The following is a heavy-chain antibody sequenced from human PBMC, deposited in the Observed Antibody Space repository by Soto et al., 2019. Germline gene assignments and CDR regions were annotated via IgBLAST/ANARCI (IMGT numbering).Heavy chain of an antibody. D-gene: IGHD3-3*01. Sequence: ASVKVSCKASGYTFTSYGISWVRQAPGQGLEWMGWISAYNGNTKYAQKLQGRVTMTTDTSTSRAYMELRSLSSHDTAVYYCARASNFRFLEWLPPYYYGMDVWGQGTTVTVSS. J-gene: IGHJ6*02. CDR1: GYTFTSYG. CDR2: ISAYNGNT. V-gene: IGHV1-18*01. CDR3: ARASNFRFLEWLPPYYYGMDV.